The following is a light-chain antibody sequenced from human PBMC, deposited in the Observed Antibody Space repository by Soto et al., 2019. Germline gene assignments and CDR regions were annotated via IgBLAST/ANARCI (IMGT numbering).Light chain of an antibody. CDR1: TSDVAYYD. Sequence: LTQPASVSGSPGQSITISCAGTTSDVAYYDLVSWYQQHPGRAPSTVIYKDDQRPSGVPDRFSGAIDSSSNSASLTISGLQTEDEADYYCQSYDSNDQVFGGGTKLTVL. J-gene: IGLJ3*02. CDR2: KDD. V-gene: IGLV6-57*02. CDR3: QSYDSNDQV.